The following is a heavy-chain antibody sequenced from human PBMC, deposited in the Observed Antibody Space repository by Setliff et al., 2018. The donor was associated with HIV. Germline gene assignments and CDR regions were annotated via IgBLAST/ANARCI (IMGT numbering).Heavy chain of an antibody. J-gene: IGHJ3*01. D-gene: IGHD3-22*01. Sequence: GESLKISCQGSGYSFTSYWIGWVRQIPGKGLEWMGIIFPADSDTRVNPSFQGQVTISADKSTYAAFLQWTSLKASDTGIYYCARHRVDTSMLVVKDPGAFDLWGQGTLVNVSA. CDR2: IFPADSDT. CDR3: ARHRVDTSMLVVKDPGAFDL. CDR1: GYSFTSYW. V-gene: IGHV5-51*01.